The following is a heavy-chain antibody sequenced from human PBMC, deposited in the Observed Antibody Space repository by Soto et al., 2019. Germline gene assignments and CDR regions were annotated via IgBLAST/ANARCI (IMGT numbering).Heavy chain of an antibody. J-gene: IGHJ6*02. CDR3: ARERYYGLGSYSYYYGMDV. Sequence: GGTLRLSCVASGFTFRTYDMHWVRQPTGKGLERISTIDTAGHTYYLGSVKGRFTVSRENAENSLYLHMNSLGAGDTAVYYCARERYYGLGSYSYYYGMDVWGQGTPVTVSS. V-gene: IGHV3-13*01. D-gene: IGHD3-10*01. CDR1: GFTFRTYD. CDR2: IDTAGHT.